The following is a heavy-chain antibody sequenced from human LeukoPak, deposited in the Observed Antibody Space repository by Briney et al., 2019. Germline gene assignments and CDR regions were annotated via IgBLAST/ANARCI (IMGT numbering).Heavy chain of an antibody. CDR1: GFTVSSNY. D-gene: IGHD5-24*01. V-gene: IGHV3-53*01. CDR3: ARGWLHSHFDY. CDR2: IYSGGST. Sequence: GGSLRLSCAASGFTVSSNYMSWVRQAPGKGLEGVSVIYSGGSTYYADSVKGRFTISRDNSKNTLYLQMNSLRAEDTAVYYCARGWLHSHFDYWGQGTLVTVSS. J-gene: IGHJ4*02.